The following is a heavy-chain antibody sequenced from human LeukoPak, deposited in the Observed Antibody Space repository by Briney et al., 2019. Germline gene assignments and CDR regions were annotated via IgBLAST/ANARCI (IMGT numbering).Heavy chain of an antibody. V-gene: IGHV3-53*01. CDR3: ASLQLWYGPFDY. CDR2: IYSDGST. CDR1: EFSVSSNY. J-gene: IGHJ4*02. D-gene: IGHD5-18*01. Sequence: GGSLRLSCAASEFSVSSNYMTWVRQAPGKGLEWVSLIYSDGSTYYADSVKGRFAFSRDNSKNPVYLQMNSLRAEDTAVYYCASLQLWYGPFDYWGQGTLVTVSS.